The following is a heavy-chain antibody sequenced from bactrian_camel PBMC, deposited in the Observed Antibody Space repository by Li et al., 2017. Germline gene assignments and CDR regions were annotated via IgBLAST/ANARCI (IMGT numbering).Heavy chain of an antibody. V-gene: IGHV3S42*01. CDR2: ITSGGGSA. Sequence: VQLVESGGGLVQPGGSLRLSCAASGFAFSSYAMSWVRQAPGKGLEWVSAITSGGGSAAYADSVKGRFTISRDNAKNTLYLQLNSLKTEDTAMYYCAKDLNGGSWHQMDYWGQGTQVTVS. CDR1: GFAFSSYA. J-gene: IGHJ4*01. D-gene: IGHD6*01. CDR3: AKDLNGGSWHQMDY.